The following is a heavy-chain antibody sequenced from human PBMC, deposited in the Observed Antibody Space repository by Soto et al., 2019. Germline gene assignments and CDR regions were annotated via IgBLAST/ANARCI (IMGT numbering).Heavy chain of an antibody. CDR3: AREVENYDSSGYYYGY. D-gene: IGHD3-22*01. Sequence: SVKVSCKASGGTFSSYAISWVRQAPGQGLEWMGGIIPIFGTANYAQKFQGRVTITADESTSTAYMELSSLRSEDTAVYYCAREVENYDSSGYYYGYWGQGTLVTVSS. V-gene: IGHV1-69*13. J-gene: IGHJ4*02. CDR1: GGTFSSYA. CDR2: IIPIFGTA.